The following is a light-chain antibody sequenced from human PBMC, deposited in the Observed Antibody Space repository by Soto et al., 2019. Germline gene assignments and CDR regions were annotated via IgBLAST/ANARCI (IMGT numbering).Light chain of an antibody. CDR2: DAS. CDR1: QSITTW. CDR3: QQYNDYWT. J-gene: IGKJ1*01. Sequence: DFQMTQSPSTLSASVGDRVVITCRASQSITTWLAWYQQKPGKAPKLLIYDASSLESGVPSRFSGSGSGTEFTLTISSLQPDDFATYYCQQYNDYWTFGQGTKVDIK. V-gene: IGKV1-5*01.